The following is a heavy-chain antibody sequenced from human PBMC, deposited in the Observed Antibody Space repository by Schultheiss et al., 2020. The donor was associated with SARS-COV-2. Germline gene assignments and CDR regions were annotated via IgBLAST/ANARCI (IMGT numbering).Heavy chain of an antibody. Sequence: ASVKVSCKVSGYTLTELSMHWVRQAPGKGLEWMGGFDPEDGETIYAQKFQGRVTMTRDTSTSTAYMELRSLRSDDTAVYYCAKDHSNWGLFWGQGTLVTVSS. CDR3: AKDHSNWGLF. CDR2: FDPEDGET. D-gene: IGHD7-27*01. CDR1: GYTLTELS. V-gene: IGHV1-24*01. J-gene: IGHJ4*02.